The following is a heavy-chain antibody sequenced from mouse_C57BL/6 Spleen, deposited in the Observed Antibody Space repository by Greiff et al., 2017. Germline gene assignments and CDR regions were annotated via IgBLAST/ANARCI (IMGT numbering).Heavy chain of an antibody. D-gene: IGHD1-1*02. V-gene: IGHV1-64*01. CDR3: ARWWGLRYFDY. CDR1: GYTFTSYW. CDR2: IHPNSGST. J-gene: IGHJ2*01. Sequence: QVQLQQPGAELVKPGASVTLSCKASGYTFTSYWMHWVKQRPGQGLEWIGMIHPNSGSTNYNEKFKSKATLTVDKSSSTAYMQLSSLTSEDSAVYYCARWWGLRYFDYWGQGTTLTVSS.